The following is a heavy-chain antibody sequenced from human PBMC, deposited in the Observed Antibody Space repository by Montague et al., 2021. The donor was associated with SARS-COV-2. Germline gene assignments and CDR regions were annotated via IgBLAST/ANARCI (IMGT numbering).Heavy chain of an antibody. CDR3: AGGPAATYYSGMDV. J-gene: IGHJ6*02. V-gene: IGHV4-61*02. CDR1: GGSISSGSYY. CDR2: IYTSGST. D-gene: IGHD2-15*01. Sequence: TLSLTCTVSGGSISSGSYYWSWIRQPAGKGLEWIGRIYTSGSTNYNPSLKSRVTISVDTSKDQFSLKLSSVTAADTAVYYCAGGPAATYYSGMDVWGQGTTVTVSS.